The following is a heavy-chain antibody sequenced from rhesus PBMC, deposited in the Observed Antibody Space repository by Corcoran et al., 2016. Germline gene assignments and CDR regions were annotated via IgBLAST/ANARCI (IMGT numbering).Heavy chain of an antibody. V-gene: IGHV4-122*02. D-gene: IGHD6-25*01. CDR2: ITYSGST. Sequence: QVQLQESGPGLVKPSETLSLTCAVSGGSISSGYYYWSWIRQPPGKGLEWIGYITYSGSTSYNPSLKSRVTFSRDTSKNQFSLKLSSVTAADTAVYYCARETMAAAATFDYWGQGVLVTVSS. CDR3: ARETMAAAATFDY. CDR1: GGSISSGYYY. J-gene: IGHJ4*01.